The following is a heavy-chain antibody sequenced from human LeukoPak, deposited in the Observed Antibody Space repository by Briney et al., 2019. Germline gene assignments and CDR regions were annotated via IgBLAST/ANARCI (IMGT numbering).Heavy chain of an antibody. CDR3: ARDLGGTQIWSNFFQH. CDR1: GFIFSNYA. Sequence: HPGGSLRLSCAASGFIFSNYAIHWVRQAPGKGLEWVAVISFDGSNKVYADSVRGRFTISRDNSKNTLYLQMDSLRADDTAVYYCARDLGGTQIWSNFFQHGGQGVLVIVSS. V-gene: IGHV3-30-3*01. D-gene: IGHD5-18*01. J-gene: IGHJ1*01. CDR2: ISFDGSNK.